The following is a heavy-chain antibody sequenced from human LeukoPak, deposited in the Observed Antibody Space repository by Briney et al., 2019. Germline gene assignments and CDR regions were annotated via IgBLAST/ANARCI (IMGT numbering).Heavy chain of an antibody. CDR3: ARDKVVGATYFDN. Sequence: GGSLRLSCAASGFTFSSYAMHWVRQAPGKGLEWVAVISYDGSNKYYADSVKGRFTISRDNSKNTLYLQMNSLRAEDTAVYYCARDKVVGATYFDNWGQGTLVTVSS. J-gene: IGHJ4*02. CDR2: ISYDGSNK. CDR1: GFTFSSYA. D-gene: IGHD1-26*01. V-gene: IGHV3-30-3*01.